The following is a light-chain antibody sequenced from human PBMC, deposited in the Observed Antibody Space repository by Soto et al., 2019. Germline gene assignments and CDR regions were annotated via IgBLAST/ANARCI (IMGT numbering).Light chain of an antibody. CDR3: SLYTSSSTWV. CDR2: EVS. V-gene: IGLV2-18*01. CDR1: SCDVGSYNR. Sequence: QSALTQPPSVSGSPGQSVTISCTGTSCDVGSYNRVSWYQQPPGTAPKLMIYEVSNRPSGVPDRFSGSKSGNTASLTISGLQAEDEADYYCSLYTSSSTWVFGGGTKVTVL. J-gene: IGLJ3*02.